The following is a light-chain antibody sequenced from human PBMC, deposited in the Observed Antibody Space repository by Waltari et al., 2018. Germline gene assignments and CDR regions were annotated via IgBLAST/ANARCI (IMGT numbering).Light chain of an antibody. V-gene: IGKV4-1*01. CDR3: QQYYSTPQT. Sequence: DIVMTQSPDSLAVSLGERATINCKSSQSILFRSTNKNYLTWYQQKSGQPPKLLIYWASTQESGVPDRFSGSGSGTYFTLTISRLQAEDVAVYYCQQYYSTPQTFGQGTKVEMK. CDR2: WAS. CDR1: QSILFRSTNKNY. J-gene: IGKJ1*01.